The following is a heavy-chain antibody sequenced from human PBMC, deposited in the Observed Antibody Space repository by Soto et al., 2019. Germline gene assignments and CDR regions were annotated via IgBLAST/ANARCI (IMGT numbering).Heavy chain of an antibody. CDR1: GGSISSYY. CDR2: IYYSGST. J-gene: IGHJ1*01. V-gene: IGHV4-59*01. D-gene: IGHD6-19*01. CDR3: ARDLRGYSSGWYWEYFQH. Sequence: QVQLQESGPGLVKPSETLSLTCTVSGGSISSYYWSWIRQPPGKGLEWIGYIYYSGSTNYNPSLKSRVTISVDMSKNQVSLKLSSVPAADTAVYYCARDLRGYSSGWYWEYFQHWGQGTLVTVSS.